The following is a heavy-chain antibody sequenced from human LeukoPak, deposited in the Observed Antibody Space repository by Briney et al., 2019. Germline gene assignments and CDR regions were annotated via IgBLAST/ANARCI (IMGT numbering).Heavy chain of an antibody. Sequence: QAGGSLRLSCAASGFTFSSYEMNWVRQAPGKGLEWVSYISSSGSTIYYADSVKGRFTISRDNAKNSLYLQMNSLRAEDTAVYYCARDMWRSYYSDYWGQGTLVTVSS. V-gene: IGHV3-48*03. CDR2: ISSSGSTI. J-gene: IGHJ4*02. D-gene: IGHD2-21*01. CDR1: GFTFSSYE. CDR3: ARDMWRSYYSDY.